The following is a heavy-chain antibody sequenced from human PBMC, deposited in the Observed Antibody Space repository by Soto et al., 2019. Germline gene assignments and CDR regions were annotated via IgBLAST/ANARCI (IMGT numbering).Heavy chain of an antibody. J-gene: IGHJ4*02. CDR1: GFTFRTFG. Sequence: QVLLVETGGGVVQPGRSLRLSCAASGFTFRTFGMHWVRQAPGKGLEWVSVIWNDGSKKFYADSVKGRFTISRDNSNNTLYLQMDSLRPEDTAVYYCATGNQNFFDYWGQGTLVTVSS. CDR3: ATGNQNFFDY. D-gene: IGHD1-1*01. CDR2: IWNDGSKK. V-gene: IGHV3-33*01.